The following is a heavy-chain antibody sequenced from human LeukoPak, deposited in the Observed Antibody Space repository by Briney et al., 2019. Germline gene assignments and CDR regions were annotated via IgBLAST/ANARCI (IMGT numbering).Heavy chain of an antibody. CDR3: ARENSGSYREFDY. CDR2: INHSGST. Sequence: SETLPLTCAVYGGSFSGYYWSWIRQPPGKGLEWIGEINHSGSTNYNPSLKSRVTISVDTSKNQFSLKLSSVTAADTAVFYCARENSGSYREFDYWGQGTLVTVSS. J-gene: IGHJ4*02. D-gene: IGHD1-26*01. V-gene: IGHV4-34*01. CDR1: GGSFSGYY.